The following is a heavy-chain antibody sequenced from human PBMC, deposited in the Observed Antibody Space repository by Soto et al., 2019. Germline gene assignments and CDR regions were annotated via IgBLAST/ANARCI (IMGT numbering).Heavy chain of an antibody. CDR1: GGTFSSCA. V-gene: IGHV1-69*01. CDR2: IIPIFGTA. D-gene: IGHD6-13*01. Sequence: QVQLVQSGAEVKKPGSSVKVSCKASGGTFSSCAISWVRQAPGQGLEWMGGIIPIFGTANYAQKFQGRVTITADESTSTAYMELSSLRSEDTAVYFCARERGAAAGQYYYYGMDVWGQGTTVTVSS. CDR3: ARERGAAAGQYYYYGMDV. J-gene: IGHJ6*02.